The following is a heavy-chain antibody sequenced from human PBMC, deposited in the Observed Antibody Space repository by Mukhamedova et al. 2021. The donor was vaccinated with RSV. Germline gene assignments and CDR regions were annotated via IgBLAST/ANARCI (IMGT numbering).Heavy chain of an antibody. Sequence: GQGLEWMGWINPNSGGTNYAQKFQGWVTMTRDTSISTAYMELSRLRSDDTAVYYCARIDSSGSIDYWGQGTLVTVSS. V-gene: IGHV1-2*04. CDR3: ARIDSSGSIDY. J-gene: IGHJ4*02. D-gene: IGHD3-22*01. CDR2: INPNSGGT.